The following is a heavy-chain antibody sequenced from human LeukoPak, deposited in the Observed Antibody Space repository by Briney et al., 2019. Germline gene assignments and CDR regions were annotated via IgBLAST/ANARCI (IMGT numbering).Heavy chain of an antibody. J-gene: IGHJ6*02. CDR2: IYPGDSDT. D-gene: IGHD1-26*01. V-gene: IGHV5-51*01. CDR3: ARHSGSYQIYYYYGMDV. CDR1: GYSFTSYW. Sequence: GESLKISCKGSGYSFTSYWIGWVRQMPGKGLEWMGIIYPGDSDTRYSPSFQGQVTISADKSISTAYLQWSSLKASDTATYYCARHSGSYQIYYYYGMDVWGQGTTVTVSS.